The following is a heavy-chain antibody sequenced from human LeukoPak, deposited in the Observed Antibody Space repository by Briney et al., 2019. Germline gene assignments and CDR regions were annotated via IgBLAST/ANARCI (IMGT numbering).Heavy chain of an antibody. Sequence: GGSLRLSCAASGFTFSSYSMNWVRQAPGKGLEWVSSISSSSSYIYYADSVKGRFTISRDNAKNSLYLQMNSLRAEDTAVYYCAISFVVVPAAMPEYFDYWGQGTLVTVSS. CDR1: GFTFSSYS. CDR2: ISSSSSYI. D-gene: IGHD2-2*01. J-gene: IGHJ4*02. V-gene: IGHV3-21*01. CDR3: AISFVVVPAAMPEYFDY.